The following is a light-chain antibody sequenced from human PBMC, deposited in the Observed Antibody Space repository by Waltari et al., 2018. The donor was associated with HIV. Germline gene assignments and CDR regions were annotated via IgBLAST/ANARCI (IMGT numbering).Light chain of an antibody. CDR3: AAWDDTLNVYV. CDR1: GSNIRSNF. J-gene: IGLJ1*01. V-gene: IGLV1-44*01. Sequence: YVLTQSHSVSGAPGQRVTYSCSGNGSNIRSNFENWYQQLPVTAPRVLIYNDYQRPSGVPARFSGSKSGTTASLAISGLQSEDEAEYYCAAWDDTLNVYVFGSGTKVTVL. CDR2: NDY.